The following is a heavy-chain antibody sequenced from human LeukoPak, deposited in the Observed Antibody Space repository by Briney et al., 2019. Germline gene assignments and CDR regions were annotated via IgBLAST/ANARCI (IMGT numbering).Heavy chain of an antibody. V-gene: IGHV1-46*03. CDR2: IDPSGGST. Sequence: ASVKVSCKASGYTFTSYYMHWVRQAPGQGLEWMGIIDPSGGSTSYAQKFQGRVTMTRDTSTSTVYMELSSLRSEDTAVYYCARSRIAVAGPPSSWGQGTLVTVSS. D-gene: IGHD6-19*01. CDR3: ARSRIAVAGPPSS. CDR1: GYTFTSYY. J-gene: IGHJ4*02.